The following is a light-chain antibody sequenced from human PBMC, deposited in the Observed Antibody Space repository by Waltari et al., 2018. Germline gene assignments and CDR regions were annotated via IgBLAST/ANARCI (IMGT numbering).Light chain of an antibody. V-gene: IGLV2-8*01. Sequence: QSALTQPPSASGSPGQSVTISCTGTSSDVGGYNYVSWYQQHPGKAPKLMIYEVSKRPAGGPDRFCGSKSGNAASLTVSGRQAEDEADYYCSSYAGSNNGVFGGGTKLTVL. CDR3: SSYAGSNNGV. J-gene: IGLJ3*02. CDR2: EVS. CDR1: SSDVGGYNY.